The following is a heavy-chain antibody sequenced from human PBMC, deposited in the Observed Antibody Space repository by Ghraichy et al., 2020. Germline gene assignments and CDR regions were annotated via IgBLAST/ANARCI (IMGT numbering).Heavy chain of an antibody. J-gene: IGHJ6*02. CDR3: ARELRVYCSGGSCPDQPGDRYYYYGMDV. CDR2: ISYDGSNK. Sequence: GGSLRLSCAASGFTFSSYAMHWVRQAPGKGLEWVAVISYDGSNKYYADSVKGRFTISRDNSKNTLYLQMNSLRAEDTAVYYCARELRVYCSGGSCPDQPGDRYYYYGMDVWGQGTTVTVSS. D-gene: IGHD2-15*01. V-gene: IGHV3-30*04. CDR1: GFTFSSYA.